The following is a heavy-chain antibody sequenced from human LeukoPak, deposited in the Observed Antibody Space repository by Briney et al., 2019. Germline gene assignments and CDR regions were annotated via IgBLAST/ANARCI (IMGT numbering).Heavy chain of an antibody. Sequence: GSLRLSCAVSGFAFKDYSMNWVRHAPGKGLEWISYISSGSYTISYADSVKGRFSVSRDNAKNSLYLQMNSLRAEDTAVYYCARSHEVDIVATPGLFDYWGQGTLVTVSS. J-gene: IGHJ4*02. CDR3: ARSHEVDIVATPGLFDY. D-gene: IGHD5-12*01. CDR2: ISSGSYTI. V-gene: IGHV3-48*01. CDR1: GFAFKDYS.